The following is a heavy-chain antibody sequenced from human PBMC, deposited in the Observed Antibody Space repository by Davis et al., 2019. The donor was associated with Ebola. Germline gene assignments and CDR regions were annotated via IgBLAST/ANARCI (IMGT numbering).Heavy chain of an antibody. Sequence: MPSETLSLTCTVSGGSISSHYWSWVRQPPGKGLEWIADINYSGRTNYNPSLASRVTISIATSRNQFSLNLRSVTAADTAVYYCARVGGDGSSHLEGLDSWGQGTLATVSS. V-gene: IGHV4-59*11. D-gene: IGHD3-16*01. CDR1: GGSISSHY. CDR3: ARVGGDGSSHLEGLDS. J-gene: IGHJ4*02. CDR2: INYSGRT.